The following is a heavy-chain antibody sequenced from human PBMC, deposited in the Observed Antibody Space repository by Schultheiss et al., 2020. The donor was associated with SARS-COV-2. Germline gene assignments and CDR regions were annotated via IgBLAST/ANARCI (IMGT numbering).Heavy chain of an antibody. D-gene: IGHD6-19*01. CDR2: ISYDGSNK. Sequence: GGSLRLSCAASGFTFCSYGMHWVRQALGKGLEWVAVISYDGSNKYYADSVKGRFTISRDNSKNTLYLQMNSLRAEDTAVYYCARDPPYSSGWYGLATGYYGMDVWGQGTTVTVSS. CDR1: GFTFCSYG. V-gene: IGHV3-30*03. J-gene: IGHJ6*02. CDR3: ARDPPYSSGWYGLATGYYGMDV.